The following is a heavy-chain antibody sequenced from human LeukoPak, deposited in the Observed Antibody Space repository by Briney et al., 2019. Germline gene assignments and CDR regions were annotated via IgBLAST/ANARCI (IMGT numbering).Heavy chain of an antibody. Sequence: SETLSLTCTVSGGSISSSSYYWGWIRQPPGKGLEWIGSIYYSGSTYYNPSLKSRVTISVDKSKNQFSLKLSSVTAADTAVYYCASLKVLYYYDSSGHFDYWGQGTLVTVFS. CDR2: IYYSGST. V-gene: IGHV4-39*01. CDR3: ASLKVLYYYDSSGHFDY. D-gene: IGHD3-22*01. CDR1: GGSISSSSYY. J-gene: IGHJ4*02.